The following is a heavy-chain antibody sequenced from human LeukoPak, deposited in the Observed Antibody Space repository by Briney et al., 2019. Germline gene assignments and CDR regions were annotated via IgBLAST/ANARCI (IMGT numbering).Heavy chain of an antibody. V-gene: IGHV1-69*02. CDR3: ARTDYGDYVEFLYGMDV. D-gene: IGHD4-17*01. Sequence: SVKVSCKASGGTFSSYTISWVRQAPEQGLEWMGRIIPILGIANYAQKFQGRVTITADKSTSTAYMELSSLRSEDTAVYYCARTDYGDYVEFLYGMDVWGQGTTVTVSS. CDR1: GGTFSSYT. J-gene: IGHJ6*02. CDR2: IIPILGIA.